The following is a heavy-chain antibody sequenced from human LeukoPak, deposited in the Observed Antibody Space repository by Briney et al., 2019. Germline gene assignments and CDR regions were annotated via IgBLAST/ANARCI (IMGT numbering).Heavy chain of an antibody. J-gene: IGHJ4*02. CDR1: GFTFSSYT. CDR3: AREAYTGFDLEAFDC. CDR2: ISTSTSNI. D-gene: IGHD5-12*01. Sequence: GGSLRLSCAASGFTFSSYTMNWVRQAPGKGLEWVSSISTSTSNIYYADSVKGRFTISRDNAKSSLYLQVNSLRVEDTAVYYCAREAYTGFDLEAFDCWGQGTLVTVSS. V-gene: IGHV3-21*01.